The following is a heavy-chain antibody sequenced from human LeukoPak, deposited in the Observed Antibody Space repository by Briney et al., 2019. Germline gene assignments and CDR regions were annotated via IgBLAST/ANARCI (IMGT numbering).Heavy chain of an antibody. V-gene: IGHV4-34*01. CDR3: ARGVGIAVAGKPYYFDY. Sequence: SETLSLTCAVYGGSFSGYYWSWIRQPPGKGLEWIWEINHSGSTNYNPSLKSRVTISVDTSKNQFSLKLSSVTAADTAVYYCARGVGIAVAGKPYYFDYWGQGTLVTVSS. D-gene: IGHD6-19*01. CDR1: GGSFSGYY. J-gene: IGHJ4*02. CDR2: INHSGST.